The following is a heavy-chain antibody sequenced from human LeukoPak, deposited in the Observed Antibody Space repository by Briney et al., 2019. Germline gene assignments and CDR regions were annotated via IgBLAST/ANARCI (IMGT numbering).Heavy chain of an antibody. CDR1: GFTFSSYA. D-gene: IGHD4-17*01. CDR2: ISGSGGST. CDR3: AITYGDYVLSGAFDI. J-gene: IGHJ3*02. V-gene: IGHV3-23*01. Sequence: PGGSLRLSCAASGFTFSSYAMSWVRQAPGKGLEGVSAISGSGGSTYYADSVKGRFTISRDNSKNTLYLQMNSLRAEDTAVYYCAITYGDYVLSGAFDIWGQGTMVTVS.